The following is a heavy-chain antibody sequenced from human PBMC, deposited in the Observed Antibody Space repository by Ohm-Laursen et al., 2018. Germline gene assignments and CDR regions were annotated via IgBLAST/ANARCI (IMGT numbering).Heavy chain of an antibody. CDR2: IHSGGNT. D-gene: IGHD3-10*01. CDR3: ARVGGGLLDY. J-gene: IGHJ4*02. CDR1: GFTVNNNY. Sequence: SLRLSCAASGFTVNNNYMSWVRQAPGKGLEWVSVIHSGGNTYYVDSVKGRFTISRDNAKNSLYLQMNSLRAEDTAVYYCARVGGGLLDYWGQGTLVTVSS. V-gene: IGHV3-53*01.